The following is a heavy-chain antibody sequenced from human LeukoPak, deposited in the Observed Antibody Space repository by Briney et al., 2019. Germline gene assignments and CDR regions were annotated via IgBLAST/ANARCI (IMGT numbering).Heavy chain of an antibody. CDR3: ARATFNSGYYFAY. D-gene: IGHD3-22*01. J-gene: IGHJ4*02. Sequence: PGGSLRLSCAASGFTFSSYGMHWVRQAPGKGLEWVAVISYDGSNKYYADSVKGRFTISRGNSKNTLYLQMNSLRAEDTAVYYCARATFNSGYYFAYWGQGTLVTVSS. CDR2: ISYDGSNK. CDR1: GFTFSSYG. V-gene: IGHV3-30*03.